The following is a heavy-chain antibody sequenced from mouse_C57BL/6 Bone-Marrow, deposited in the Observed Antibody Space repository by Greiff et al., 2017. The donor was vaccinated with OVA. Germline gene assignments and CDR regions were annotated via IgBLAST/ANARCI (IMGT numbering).Heavy chain of an antibody. D-gene: IGHD3-2*02. J-gene: IGHJ4*01. V-gene: IGHV1-80*01. Sequence: LQQSGASVKISCKASGYAFSSYWMNWVKQRPGKGLEWIGQIYPGDGDTNYNGKFKGKATLTADKSSSTAYMQLSSLTSEDSAVYYCARGRGQLNFPPYYYAMDYWGQGTSVTVSS. CDR2: IYPGDGDT. CDR1: GYAFSSYW. CDR3: ARGRGQLNFPPYYYAMDY.